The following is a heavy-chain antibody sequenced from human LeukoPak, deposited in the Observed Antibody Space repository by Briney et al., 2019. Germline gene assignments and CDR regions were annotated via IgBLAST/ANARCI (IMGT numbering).Heavy chain of an antibody. J-gene: IGHJ4*02. CDR2: INWNGGSI. CDR3: ARADKDGYGFFGFDY. D-gene: IGHD5-18*01. Sequence: GGSLRLSCAASGFAFDDYGMSWVRQAPGKGLEWVSGINWNGGSIGYADSVKGRFTISRDNAENSLYLQINSLRAEDTALYYCARADKDGYGFFGFDYWGQGTLVTVSS. V-gene: IGHV3-20*04. CDR1: GFAFDDYG.